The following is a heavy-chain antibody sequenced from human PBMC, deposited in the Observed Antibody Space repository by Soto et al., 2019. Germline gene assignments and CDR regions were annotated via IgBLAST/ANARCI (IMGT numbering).Heavy chain of an antibody. V-gene: IGHV3-23*01. CDR3: AREGALKPFSS. Sequence: GGSLRLSCAASGFTFSSYAMSWVRQAPGKGLEWVSAISGSGGSTYYADSVKGRFTISRDNSKNSVYLQMDSLRVEDTAVYYCAREGALKPFSSWGQGALVTVSS. CDR1: GFTFSSYA. J-gene: IGHJ5*02. CDR2: ISGSGGST.